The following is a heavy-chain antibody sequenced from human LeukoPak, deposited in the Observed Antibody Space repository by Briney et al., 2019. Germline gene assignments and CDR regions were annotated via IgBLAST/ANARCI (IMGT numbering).Heavy chain of an antibody. CDR2: IYPSGST. CDR3: AREGTYCSRTSCYDSFLDY. J-gene: IGHJ4*02. V-gene: IGHV4-4*07. CDR1: GDSIRSYY. Sequence: SETLSLTCSVSGDSIRSYYWSWIRQPAGGGLEWIGRIYPSGSTDYNPSLKTRVTMSVDSSRNQFSLRLSPVTAADTAVYFCAREGTYCSRTSCYDSFLDYWGQGTLVTVSS. D-gene: IGHD2-2*01.